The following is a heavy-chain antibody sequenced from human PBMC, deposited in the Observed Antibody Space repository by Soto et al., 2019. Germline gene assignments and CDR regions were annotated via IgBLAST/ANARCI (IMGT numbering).Heavy chain of an antibody. V-gene: IGHV1-69*13. Sequence: SVKVSGKASGVTFSSYAISWVRQAPGQGLEWMGGIIPIFGTANYAQKFQGRVTITADESTSTAYMELSSLRSEDTAVYYCASRRPRLGIAARPYYYCGMDVWGQGTTVTVSS. J-gene: IGHJ6*02. CDR3: ASRRPRLGIAARPYYYCGMDV. CDR2: IIPIFGTA. D-gene: IGHD6-6*01. CDR1: GVTFSSYA.